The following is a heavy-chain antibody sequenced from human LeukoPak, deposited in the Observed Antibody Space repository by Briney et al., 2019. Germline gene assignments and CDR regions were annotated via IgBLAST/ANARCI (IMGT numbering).Heavy chain of an antibody. CDR1: GVSITNSDYY. V-gene: IGHV4-39*01. CDR2: MYQSGST. Sequence: SETLSLTCTVSGVSITNSDYYWVWIRQPPGRGLEWIGSMYQSGSTYYSPPLESRVSVSLDTSKNQVSLQLRSVTAADTAVYFCVRHGVRDWYKGTYYSGMDVWGQGATVAVSS. D-gene: IGHD2-21*02. CDR3: VRHGVRDWYKGTYYSGMDV. J-gene: IGHJ6*02.